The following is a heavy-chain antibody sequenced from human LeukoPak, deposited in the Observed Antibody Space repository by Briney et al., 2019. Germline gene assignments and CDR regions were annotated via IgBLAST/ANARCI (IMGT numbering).Heavy chain of an antibody. CDR3: AKGKNTGSYLSHVDY. V-gene: IGHV3-43D*03. Sequence: GSLRLSCAASGFTFDDYAMHWVRQAPGKGLEWVSLISWDAGSTYYADSVKGRFTISRDNSKNSLYLQMNSLRTEDTALYYCAKGKNTGSYLSHVDYWGQGTLVTVSS. CDR2: ISWDAGST. D-gene: IGHD3-10*01. CDR1: GFTFDDYA. J-gene: IGHJ4*02.